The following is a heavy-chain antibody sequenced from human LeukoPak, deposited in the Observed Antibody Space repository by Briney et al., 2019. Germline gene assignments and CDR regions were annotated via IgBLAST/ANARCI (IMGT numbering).Heavy chain of an antibody. CDR2: ISSSSSYI. D-gene: IGHD5-24*01. J-gene: IGHJ6*03. V-gene: IGHV3-21*01. Sequence: GGSLRLSCAASGFTFSSYSMNWVRQAPGKGLEWVSSISSSSSYIYYADSVKGRFTISRDNAKNSLYLQMNSLRAEDTAVYYCARGRPYPEMDYYYMDVWGKGTTVTVSS. CDR1: GFTFSSYS. CDR3: ARGRPYPEMDYYYMDV.